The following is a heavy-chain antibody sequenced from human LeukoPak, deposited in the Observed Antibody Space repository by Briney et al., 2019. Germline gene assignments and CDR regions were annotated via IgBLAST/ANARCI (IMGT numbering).Heavy chain of an antibody. J-gene: IGHJ4*02. CDR1: GFTFSSYS. Sequence: GGSLRLSCAASGFTFSSYSMNWVRQAPGKGPEWVSYISSSSSTIYYADSVKGRFTISRDNAKNSLYLQMNSLRAEDTAVYCCARDNWGPFDYWGQGTLVTVSS. V-gene: IGHV3-48*01. CDR3: ARDNWGPFDY. CDR2: ISSSSSTI. D-gene: IGHD7-27*01.